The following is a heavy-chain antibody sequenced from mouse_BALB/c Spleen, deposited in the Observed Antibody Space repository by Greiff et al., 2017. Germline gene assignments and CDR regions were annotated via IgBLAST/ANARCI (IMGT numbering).Heavy chain of an antibody. CDR2: IWAGGST. CDR3: ARDYYGSSYGWFAY. J-gene: IGHJ3*01. V-gene: IGHV2-9*02. CDR1: GFSLTSYG. D-gene: IGHD1-1*01. Sequence: QVQLKESGPGLVAPSQSLSITCTVSGFSLTSYGVHWVRQPPGKGLEWLGVIWAGGSTNYNSALMSRLSISKDNSKSQVFLKMNSLQTDDTAMYYCARDYYGSSYGWFAYWGQGTLVTVSA.